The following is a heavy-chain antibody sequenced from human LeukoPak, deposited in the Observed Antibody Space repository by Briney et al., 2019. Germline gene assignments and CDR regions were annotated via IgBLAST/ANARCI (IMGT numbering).Heavy chain of an antibody. Sequence: ASVNVSCKASGYTFTGYYMHWVRQAPGQGLEWMGWINPNSGGTNYAQKFQGRVTMTRDTSISTAYMELSRLRSDDTAVYYCASHDYYDSSGTNYWGQGTLVTVSS. V-gene: IGHV1-2*02. D-gene: IGHD3-22*01. CDR3: ASHDYYDSSGTNY. CDR2: INPNSGGT. CDR1: GYTFTGYY. J-gene: IGHJ4*02.